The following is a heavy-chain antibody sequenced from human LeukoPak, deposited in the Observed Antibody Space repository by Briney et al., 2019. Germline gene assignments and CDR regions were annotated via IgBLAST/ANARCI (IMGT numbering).Heavy chain of an antibody. CDR3: AAAGDDYGDYAT. CDR1: GFTFTSSA. J-gene: IGHJ5*02. V-gene: IGHV1-58*02. Sequence: SVEVSCKASGFTFTSSAMQWVRQARGQRLEWIGWIVVGSGNTNYAQKFQERVTITRDMSTSTAYMELSSLRSEDTAVYYCAAAGDDYGDYATWGQGTLVTVSS. D-gene: IGHD4-17*01. CDR2: IVVGSGNT.